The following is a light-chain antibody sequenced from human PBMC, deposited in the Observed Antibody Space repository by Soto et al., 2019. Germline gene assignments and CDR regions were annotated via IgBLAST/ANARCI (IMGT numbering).Light chain of an antibody. Sequence: DIQMTQSPATLSASVGDRLTITCRASRDISNSLAWYQQTPGKAPKLLLCGASSLHRGVPSRFSGGGAGTEFTLTISSLQPEDFATYYCQQTSAFPRTFGQGTKVDIK. CDR3: QQTSAFPRT. J-gene: IGKJ2*01. CDR1: RDISNS. V-gene: IGKV1-12*01. CDR2: GAS.